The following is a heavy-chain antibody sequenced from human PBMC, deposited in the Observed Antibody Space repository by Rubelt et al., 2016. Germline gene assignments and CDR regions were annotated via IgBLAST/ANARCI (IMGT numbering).Heavy chain of an antibody. CDR1: GGSISSYY. Sequence: QLQLQESGPGLVKPSETLSLTCTVSGGSISSYYWSWIRPPPGKGLEWIGEINPRGNSNYNSSLKSRVPISGETSKSQFSLKLTSVTAADTAGYYCARGSDRCKAGVDWGQGTLVTVSS. J-gene: IGHJ4*02. V-gene: IGHV4-59*12. CDR2: INPRGNS. D-gene: IGHD3-22*01. CDR3: ARGSDRCKAGVD.